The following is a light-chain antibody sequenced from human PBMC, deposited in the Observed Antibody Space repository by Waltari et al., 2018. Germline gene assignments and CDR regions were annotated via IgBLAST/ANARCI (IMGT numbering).Light chain of an antibody. CDR1: QSVKSN. J-gene: IGKJ4*01. V-gene: IGKV3-15*01. CDR2: GAS. CDR3: QQYDNWPPT. Sequence: EVVMTQSPAMASVSPGERAALFCRASQSVKSNVAWYQQKPGQAPRLLLSGASTRATGVPVRFSGSGAGTEFTLTISSLQSEDFAVYYCQQYDNWPPTFGGGAKVEIK.